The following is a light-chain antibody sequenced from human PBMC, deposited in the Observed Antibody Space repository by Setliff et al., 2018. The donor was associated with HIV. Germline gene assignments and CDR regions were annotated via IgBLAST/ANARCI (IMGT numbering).Light chain of an antibody. CDR1: SSDVGSYNL. CDR3: CSYAGSSTYV. CDR2: EVI. Sequence: QSALAQPASVSGSPGQSITISCTGTSSDVGSYNLVSWYQQHPGKAPKLMIYEVIKRPSGVSNRFSGSKSGNTASLTISGLQAEDEADYYCCSYAGSSTYVFGTVTKVTVL. V-gene: IGLV2-23*02. J-gene: IGLJ1*01.